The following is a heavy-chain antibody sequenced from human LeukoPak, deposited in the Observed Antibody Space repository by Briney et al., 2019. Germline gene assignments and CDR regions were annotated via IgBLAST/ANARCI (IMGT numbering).Heavy chain of an antibody. CDR1: GGSFSSYY. Sequence: KPSETLSLTCTVSGGSFSSYYWSWIRQPVGKGLEWIGRIYSSGSTNYNPSLKSRVIMSIDTSKNQFSLKVRSVTAADTAVYYCARYYSQGGKSESPPDYGGQEILVIVPS. V-gene: IGHV4-4*07. CDR3: ARYYSQGGKSESPPDY. CDR2: IYSSGST. J-gene: IGHJ4*02. D-gene: IGHD3-10*01.